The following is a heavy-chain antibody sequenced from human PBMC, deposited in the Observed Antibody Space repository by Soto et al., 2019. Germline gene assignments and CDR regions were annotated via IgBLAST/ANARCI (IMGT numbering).Heavy chain of an antibody. CDR1: GFTFSSYG. J-gene: IGHJ6*02. Sequence: QVQLVESGGGVVQPGRSLRLSCAASGFTFSSYGMHWVRQAPGKGLEWVAVISYDGSNKYYADSVKGRFTISRDNSKNTLYLQMNSLRAEDTAVYYCAKGLQLYYYYCGMDVWGQGTTVTVSS. D-gene: IGHD5-18*01. CDR3: AKGLQLYYYYCGMDV. CDR2: ISYDGSNK. V-gene: IGHV3-30*18.